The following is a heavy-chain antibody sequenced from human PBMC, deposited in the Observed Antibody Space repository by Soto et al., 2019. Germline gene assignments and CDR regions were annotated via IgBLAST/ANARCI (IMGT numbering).Heavy chain of an antibody. D-gene: IGHD3-9*01. CDR1: GFTLDKYT. CDR3: ARDREPDGIWTFDS. J-gene: IGHJ4*02. CDR2: SFSSGGT. Sequence: GGSLRLSCAAFGFTLDKYTMGWVRQAPGKGLEWVAESFSSGGTQYADSVKGRFTISRDNSRNMVFLQMNGLRVEDTALYYCARDREPDGIWTFDSWGQGALVTVSS. V-gene: IGHV3-53*01.